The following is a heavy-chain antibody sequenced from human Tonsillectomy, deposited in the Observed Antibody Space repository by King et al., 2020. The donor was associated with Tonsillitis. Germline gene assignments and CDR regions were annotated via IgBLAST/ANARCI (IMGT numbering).Heavy chain of an antibody. D-gene: IGHD1-26*01. J-gene: IGHJ4*02. Sequence: VQLVESGGGLVQPGGSLTLSCAPSGFSFSSYWMHWVRQAPGKGLVWVSRTTCEGSSTTYADSVKGRFTISRDNAKNTLCLQMNRLGAEDTVGYYCARGYSGTYRIDYWGQGTLVTVSS. CDR3: ARGYSGTYRIDY. V-gene: IGHV3-74*01. CDR1: GFSFSSYW. CDR2: TTCEGSST.